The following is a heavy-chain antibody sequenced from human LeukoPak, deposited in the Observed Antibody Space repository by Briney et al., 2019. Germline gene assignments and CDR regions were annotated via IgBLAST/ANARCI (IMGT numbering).Heavy chain of an antibody. CDR1: GYTFTSYA. D-gene: IGHD5-12*01. V-gene: IGHV1-3*03. J-gene: IGHJ6*03. CDR2: INAGNGNT. Sequence: ASVKVSCKASGYTFTSYAMHWVRQAPGQRLEWMGWINAGNGNTEYSQEFQGRVTITRDTSASTAYMELSSLRSEDMAVYYCARGRGKTPTSGRGYSGYDRGGYYYYYMDVWGKGTTVTVSS. CDR3: ARGRGKTPTSGRGYSGYDRGGYYYYYMDV.